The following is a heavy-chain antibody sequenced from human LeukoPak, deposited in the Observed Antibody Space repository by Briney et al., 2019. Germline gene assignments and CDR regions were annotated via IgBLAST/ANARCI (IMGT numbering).Heavy chain of an antibody. CDR1: GGSFSGYY. V-gene: IGHV4-34*01. Sequence: PSETLSLTCAVYGGSFSGYYWSWIRQPPGKGLEWIGEIYHSGSTNYNPSLKSRVTISVDKSKNQFSLKLSSVTAADTAVYYCARAQRYFDGLTQYNWFDPWGQGTLVTVSS. J-gene: IGHJ5*02. CDR3: ARAQRYFDGLTQYNWFDP. D-gene: IGHD3-9*01. CDR2: IYHSGST.